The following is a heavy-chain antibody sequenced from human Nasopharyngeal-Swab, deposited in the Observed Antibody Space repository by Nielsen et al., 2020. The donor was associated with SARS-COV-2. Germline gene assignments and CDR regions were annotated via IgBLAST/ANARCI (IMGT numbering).Heavy chain of an antibody. CDR2: ISYDGSNK. J-gene: IGHJ6*03. Sequence: GESLKISCAASGFTFSSYGMHWVRQAPGKGLEWVAVISYDGSNKYYADSVKGRFTISRDNSKNTLYLQMNSLRAEDTAVCYCAKDFLRFLSGHYYYMDVWGKGTTVTVSS. CDR3: AKDFLRFLSGHYYYMDV. CDR1: GFTFSSYG. V-gene: IGHV3-30*18. D-gene: IGHD3-3*01.